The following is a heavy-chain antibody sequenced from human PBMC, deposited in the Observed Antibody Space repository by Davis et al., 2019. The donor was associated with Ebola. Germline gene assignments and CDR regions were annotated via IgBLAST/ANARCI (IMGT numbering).Heavy chain of an antibody. Sequence: GSLRLSCTIYGGSFSGYYWSWIRQPPGKGLEWIGEINLFGSTNYNPSLKSRVTISVDTSKNQFFLRLSSVTAADMAVYYCARGVDYGERPPDYWGQGTLVTVSS. D-gene: IGHD4-17*01. CDR1: GGSFSGYY. CDR2: INLFGST. CDR3: ARGVDYGERPPDY. V-gene: IGHV4-34*01. J-gene: IGHJ4*02.